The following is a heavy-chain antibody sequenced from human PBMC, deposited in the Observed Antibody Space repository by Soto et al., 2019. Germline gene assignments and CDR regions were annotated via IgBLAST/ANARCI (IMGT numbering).Heavy chain of an antibody. CDR2: IYHSGST. CDR1: GGSISSGGYS. V-gene: IGHV4-30-2*01. CDR3: ARSSRGYRGYYYYGMDV. Sequence: SETLSLTCAVSGGSISSGGYSWGWIRQPPGKGLEWIGYIYHSGSTYYNPSLKSRVTISVDRSKNQFSLKLSSVTAADTAVYYCARSSRGYRGYYYYGMDVWGQGTTVTVSS. D-gene: IGHD5-18*01. J-gene: IGHJ6*02.